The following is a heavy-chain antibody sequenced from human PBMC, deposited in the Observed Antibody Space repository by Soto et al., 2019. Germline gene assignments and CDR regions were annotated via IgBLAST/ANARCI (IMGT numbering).Heavy chain of an antibody. D-gene: IGHD5-12*01. CDR1: GFTFSSYG. CDR2: IWYDGSNK. Sequence: QVQLVESGGGVVQPGRSLRLSCAASGFTFSSYGMHWVRQAPGKGLEWVAVIWYDGSNKYYADSVKGRFTISRDNSKNTLYLQMNSLRSEDTAVYYCARDSRRWLQSYYYYGMDVWGQGTTVTVSS. V-gene: IGHV3-33*01. CDR3: ARDSRRWLQSYYYYGMDV. J-gene: IGHJ6*02.